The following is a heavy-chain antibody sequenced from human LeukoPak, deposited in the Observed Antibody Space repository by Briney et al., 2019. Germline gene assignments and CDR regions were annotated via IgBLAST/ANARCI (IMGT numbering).Heavy chain of an antibody. V-gene: IGHV1-18*04. D-gene: IGHD2-15*01. CDR3: ARDPVVEVAAMGNWFDP. J-gene: IGHJ5*02. CDR2: ISAYNGNT. Sequence: GASVKVSCKASGYTFTSYGISWVRQAPGQGLEWMGWISAYNGNTNYAQKLQGRVTMTTDTSTSTAYMELRSLRSDDTAVYYCARDPVVEVAAMGNWFDPWGQGTLVTVSS. CDR1: GYTFTSYG.